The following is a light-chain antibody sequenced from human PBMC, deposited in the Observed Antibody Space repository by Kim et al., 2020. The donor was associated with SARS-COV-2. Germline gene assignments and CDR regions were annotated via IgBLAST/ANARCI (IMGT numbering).Light chain of an antibody. Sequence: EIVLTQSPGTLSLSPGERATLSCRASQSVSSSYLAWYQQKPGQAPRLLIYGASSRATGIPDRFSGSGSGTDFTLTISRLEPEDFAVYYCQQYGSSHGTFCQGTKVDIK. CDR3: QQYGSSHGT. CDR1: QSVSSSY. J-gene: IGKJ1*01. CDR2: GAS. V-gene: IGKV3-20*01.